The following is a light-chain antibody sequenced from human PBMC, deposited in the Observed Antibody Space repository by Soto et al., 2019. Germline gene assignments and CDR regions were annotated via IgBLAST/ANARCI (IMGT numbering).Light chain of an antibody. CDR3: QQCNNWPQT. CDR1: QSMKSD. J-gene: IGKJ4*02. V-gene: IGKV3D-15*01. Sequence: AQSLPPRQRPRLSCRASQSMKSDLAWCQQRLGQAPRLLIHGASTRATGIAARFRGSGSGTDFTLTISSLQSEDFALYYCQQCNNWPQTFGGGTKVDIK. CDR2: GAS.